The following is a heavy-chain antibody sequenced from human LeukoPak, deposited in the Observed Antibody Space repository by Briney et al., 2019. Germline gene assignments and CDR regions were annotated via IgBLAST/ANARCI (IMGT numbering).Heavy chain of an antibody. J-gene: IGHJ3*02. CDR3: ARGVRAQMEWSHGAFDI. CDR2: IIPIFGTA. D-gene: IGHD3-3*01. V-gene: IGHV1-69*13. CDR1: GYTFTSYG. Sequence: ASVKVSCKASGYTFTSYGISWVRQAPGQGLEWMGGIIPIFGTANYAQKFQGRVTITADESTSTAYMELSSLRSEDTAVYYCARGVRAQMEWSHGAFDIWGQGTMVTVSS.